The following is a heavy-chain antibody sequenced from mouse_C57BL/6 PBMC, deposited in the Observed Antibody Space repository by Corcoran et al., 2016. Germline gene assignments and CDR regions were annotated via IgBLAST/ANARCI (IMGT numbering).Heavy chain of an antibody. D-gene: IGHD2-3*01. CDR2: IYPGSGNT. Sequence: QVQLQQSGPELVKPGASVKISCKASGYSFTSYYIHWVKQRPGQGLEWIGWIYPGSGNTKYNEKFKGKATLTADTSSSTAYMQLSSLTSEDSAVYFCAREGGIYDPFYYYAMDYWGQGTSVTVSS. V-gene: IGHV1-66*01. CDR3: AREGGIYDPFYYYAMDY. CDR1: GYSFTSYY. J-gene: IGHJ4*01.